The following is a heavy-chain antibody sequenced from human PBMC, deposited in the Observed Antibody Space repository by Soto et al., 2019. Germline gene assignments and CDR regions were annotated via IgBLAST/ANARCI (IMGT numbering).Heavy chain of an antibody. CDR3: TTEGIEGSLTGLANMDV. Sequence: GGSLRLSCAAFGFTFSNAWMSWVRQAPGKGLEWVGRIKSKTDGGTTDYAAPVKGRFTISRNDSKNTLYLQMNSLKTEDTAVYYCTTEGIEGSLTGLANMDVWGKGTTVTVSS. V-gene: IGHV3-15*01. D-gene: IGHD3-9*01. CDR2: IKSKTDGGTT. J-gene: IGHJ6*03. CDR1: GFTFSNAW.